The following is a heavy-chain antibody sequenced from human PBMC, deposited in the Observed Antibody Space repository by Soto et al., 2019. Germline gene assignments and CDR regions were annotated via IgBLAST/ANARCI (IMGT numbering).Heavy chain of an antibody. J-gene: IGHJ4*02. Sequence: ASVKVSCKASGYTFTSYAISWVRQAPGQGLEWMEWISAYNGNTNYAQKVQGRVTMTTDTSTSTAYMELRSLRSDDTAVYYCARGWFGEFVDYFDYWGQGTLVTVSS. CDR1: GYTFTSYA. V-gene: IGHV1-18*01. CDR2: ISAYNGNT. D-gene: IGHD3-10*01. CDR3: ARGWFGEFVDYFDY.